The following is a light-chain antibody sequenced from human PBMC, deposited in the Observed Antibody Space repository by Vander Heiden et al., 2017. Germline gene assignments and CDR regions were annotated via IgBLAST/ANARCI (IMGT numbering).Light chain of an antibody. V-gene: IGLV2-14*03. J-gene: IGLJ1*01. Sequence: QSALTQPASVSGSPGQSITISCTGTSSDVGGYNYVSWYQQHPGKAPKLMSYDVSNRPSGVSNRFSGSKSGNTASLTISGLQAEDEADYYCISPTSSSLGVFGTGTKVTVL. CDR1: SSDVGGYNY. CDR3: ISPTSSSLGV. CDR2: DVS.